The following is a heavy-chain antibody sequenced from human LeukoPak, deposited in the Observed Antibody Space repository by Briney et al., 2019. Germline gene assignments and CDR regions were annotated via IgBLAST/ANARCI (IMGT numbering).Heavy chain of an antibody. CDR3: ARDRGSSGYDFTDFDY. V-gene: IGHV3-21*01. D-gene: IGHD3-22*01. CDR2: ISSGSRSI. Sequence: GGSLRLSCAASGFTFSTYSMNWVRQAPGKGLEWVALISSGSRSIYYADSVKGRFTISRDNAKNSLYLQMNSLRAEDTAVYYCARDRGSSGYDFTDFDYWGQGTLVTVS. CDR1: GFTFSTYS. J-gene: IGHJ4*02.